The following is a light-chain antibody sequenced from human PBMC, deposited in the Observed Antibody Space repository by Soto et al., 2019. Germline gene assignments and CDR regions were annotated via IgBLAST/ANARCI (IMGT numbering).Light chain of an antibody. CDR3: QQYDSSLWT. J-gene: IGKJ1*01. V-gene: IGKV3-20*01. CDR1: QSLSSSY. Sequence: EIVLTQSPGTLSLSPGERATLSCRASQSLSSSYLAWYQQKPGQAPRLLIYGASSRATGIPDRFSGSGSGTDFTLTISRLEPEDFAVYYCQQYDSSLWTFGQGTKVEIK. CDR2: GAS.